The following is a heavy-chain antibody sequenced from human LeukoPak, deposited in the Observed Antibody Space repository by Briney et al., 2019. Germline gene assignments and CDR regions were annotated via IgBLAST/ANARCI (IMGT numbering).Heavy chain of an antibody. Sequence: GESLKISCKGSGYSFTSYWIGWVRQMPGKGLEWKGIIYPGDSDTRYSPSFQGQVTISADKSISTAYLQWGSLKASDTAMYYCARLAYCSGGSCYGSFYYFDYWGQGTLVTVSS. V-gene: IGHV5-51*01. CDR2: IYPGDSDT. CDR3: ARLAYCSGGSCYGSFYYFDY. J-gene: IGHJ4*02. CDR1: GYSFTSYW. D-gene: IGHD2-15*01.